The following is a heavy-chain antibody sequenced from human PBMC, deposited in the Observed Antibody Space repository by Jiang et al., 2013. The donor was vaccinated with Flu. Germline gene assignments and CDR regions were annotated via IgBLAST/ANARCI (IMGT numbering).Heavy chain of an antibody. CDR3: ASDDSSGYYYVGGDAFDI. J-gene: IGHJ3*02. V-gene: IGHV3-30-3*01. D-gene: IGHD3-22*01. CDR2: ISYDGSNK. Sequence: LVESGGGVVQPGRSLRLSCAASGFTFSSYAMHWVRQAPGKGLEWVAVISYDGSNKYYADSVKGRFTISGDNSKNTLYLQMNSLRAEDTAVYYCASDDSSGYYYVGGDAFDIWGQGTMVTVSS. CDR1: GFTFSSYA.